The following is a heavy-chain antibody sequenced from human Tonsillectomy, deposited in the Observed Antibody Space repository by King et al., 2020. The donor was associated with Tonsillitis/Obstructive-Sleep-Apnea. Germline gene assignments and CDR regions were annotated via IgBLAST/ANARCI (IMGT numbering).Heavy chain of an antibody. CDR2: ISHSGST. CDR3: ARDKGYSGPLDT. J-gene: IGHJ5*02. D-gene: IGHD5-12*01. V-gene: IGHV4-31*03. Sequence: VQLQESGPGLVRPPQTLSLTCTVSGDSITSRGSYWSWIRQHPGKGLEWIGFISHSGSTFYSPSLKSRISMSLSPSENQFSLQLTSVTAADTAVYYCARDKGYSGPLDTWGQGTLVSVSS. CDR1: GDSITSRGSY.